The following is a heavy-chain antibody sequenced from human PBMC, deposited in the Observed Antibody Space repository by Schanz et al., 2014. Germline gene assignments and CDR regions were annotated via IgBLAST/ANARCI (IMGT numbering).Heavy chain of an antibody. CDR3: TKGRTFGR. CDR1: GGTFSSST. Sequence: QVQLVQSGAEVKKPGSSVKVSCKASGGTFSSSTLTWVRQAPGQGLEWMGRIIPILDNTNYAQKFQGRVTMTADKSTSTVYMEVSGLRSEDTAVYYCTKGRTFGRWGQGTLVTVSS. V-gene: IGHV1-69*08. CDR2: IIPILDNT. J-gene: IGHJ4*02. D-gene: IGHD3-16*01.